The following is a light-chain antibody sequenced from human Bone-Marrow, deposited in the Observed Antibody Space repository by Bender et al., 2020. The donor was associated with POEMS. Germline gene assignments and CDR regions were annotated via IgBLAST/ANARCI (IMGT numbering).Light chain of an antibody. CDR3: SSYSPSSTLV. Sequence: QSALTQPASVSGSPGQSITISCTGHSSDIGDYNFVSWYQQHPGKAPKLMIYDITNRPSGVSNRFSGSKSGNTASLTISGLQAGDEGDYYCSSYSPSSTLVFGGGTKVTVL. CDR2: DIT. CDR1: SSDIGDYNF. J-gene: IGLJ3*02. V-gene: IGLV2-14*03.